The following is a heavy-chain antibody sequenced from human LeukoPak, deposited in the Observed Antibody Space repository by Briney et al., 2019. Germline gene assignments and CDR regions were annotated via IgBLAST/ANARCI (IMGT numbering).Heavy chain of an antibody. CDR3: ARARLVGATFYYYGMDV. D-gene: IGHD1-26*01. CDR1: GFTFSGYA. Sequence: GSLRLSCAASGFTFSGYAMHWVRQAPGKGLEWVAVISYDGSNKYYADSVKGRFTISRDNSKNTLYLQMNSLRAEDTAVYYCARARLVGATFYYYGMDVWGQGTTVTVSS. CDR2: ISYDGSNK. J-gene: IGHJ6*02. V-gene: IGHV3-30*04.